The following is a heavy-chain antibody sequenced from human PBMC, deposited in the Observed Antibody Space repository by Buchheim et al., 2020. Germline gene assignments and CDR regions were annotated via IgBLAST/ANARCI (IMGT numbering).Heavy chain of an antibody. J-gene: IGHJ6*03. D-gene: IGHD2-2*01. CDR2: MSHRGSP. CDR3: ARGGLLVRYQDYMDV. CDR1: GGSFSGHY. V-gene: IGHV4-34*01. Sequence: QVQLQQWGAGLLKPSETLSLTCGVSGGSFSGHYSTWIRQSPGKGLEWIGEMSHRGSPNYNPSLKSRVTISLDTSQNQFSLELRSVTAADTAVYYCARGGLLVRYQDYMDVWGKGTT.